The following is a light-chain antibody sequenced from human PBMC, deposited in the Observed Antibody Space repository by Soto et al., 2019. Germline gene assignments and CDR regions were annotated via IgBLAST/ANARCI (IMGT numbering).Light chain of an antibody. CDR3: QHTRTTPRT. Sequence: DIQMTQSPSSLFASVGDRVTITCRASQGISTFLHWYQQRPGKAPSLIIYGASNLQSGVPSRFSGRGSGTEFSLTISTLQPEDVATYYCQHTRTTPRTFGQGTKVE. CDR1: QGISTF. CDR2: GAS. V-gene: IGKV1-39*01. J-gene: IGKJ1*01.